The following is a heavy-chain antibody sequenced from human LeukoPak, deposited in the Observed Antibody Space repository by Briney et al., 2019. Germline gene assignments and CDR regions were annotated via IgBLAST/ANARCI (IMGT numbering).Heavy chain of an antibody. Sequence: ASVYLTCTVSGYSITSSNCRSVGREPGRRGVERGWISAYNGNTNYAQKLQGRVTMTTDTSTSTAYMELRSLRSDDTAVYYCARDTCSGGSCYWGYWGQGTLVTVSS. V-gene: IGHV1-18*01. CDR2: ISAYNGNT. D-gene: IGHD2-15*01. CDR1: GYSITSSN. J-gene: IGHJ4*02. CDR3: ARDTCSGGSCYWGY.